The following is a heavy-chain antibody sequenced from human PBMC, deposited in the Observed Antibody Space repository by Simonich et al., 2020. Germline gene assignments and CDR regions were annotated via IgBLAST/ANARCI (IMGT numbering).Heavy chain of an antibody. D-gene: IGHD2-15*01. V-gene: IGHV1-18*01. CDR3: ARASRGTWWYYYFDY. J-gene: IGHJ4*02. Sequence: QVQLVQSGAEVKKPGASVKVSCKASGYTFTRYGISWVRQAPGQGLEWMGWISAYNGNTNSAKKLQGRVTMTTDTSTSTAYMELRSLRSDDTAVYYGARASRGTWWYYYFDYWGQGTLVTVSS. CDR2: ISAYNGNT. CDR1: GYTFTRYG.